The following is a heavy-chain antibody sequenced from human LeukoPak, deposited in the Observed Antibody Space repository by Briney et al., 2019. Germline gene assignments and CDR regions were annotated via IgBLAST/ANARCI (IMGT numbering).Heavy chain of an antibody. CDR2: IYYSGST. D-gene: IGHD3-10*01. J-gene: IGHJ5*02. Sequence: SETLSLTCTVSGGSISSYYWSWIRQPPGKGLEWIGYIYYSGSTNYNPSLKSRVTISVDTSKNQFSLKLSSVTAADTAVYYCAREVVRGPIGLNWFDPWGQGTLVTVSS. V-gene: IGHV4-59*01. CDR1: GGSISSYY. CDR3: AREVVRGPIGLNWFDP.